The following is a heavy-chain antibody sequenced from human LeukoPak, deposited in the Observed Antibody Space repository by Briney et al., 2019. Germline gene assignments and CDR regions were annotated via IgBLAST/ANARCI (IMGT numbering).Heavy chain of an antibody. CDR1: GFTFDNYG. CDR2: INWNGGST. CDR3: ARGAVAGDH. V-gene: IGHV3-20*04. D-gene: IGHD6-19*01. J-gene: IGHJ4*02. Sequence: GGSLRLSCAASGFTFDNYGLSWVRQAPGKGLEWVSGINWNGGSTGHADSVKGRFTISRDNAKNTLYLQVNSLRAEDTAVYYCARGAVAGDHWGQGTLVTVSS.